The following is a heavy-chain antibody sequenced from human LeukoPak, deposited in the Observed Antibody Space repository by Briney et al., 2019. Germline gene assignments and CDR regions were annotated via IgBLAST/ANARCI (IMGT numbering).Heavy chain of an antibody. CDR1: GLTFRSYW. D-gene: IGHD4-17*01. CDR2: IKRDGSEK. J-gene: IGHJ4*02. V-gene: IGHV3-7*01. Sequence: GGSLRLSCAASGLTFRSYWMSWVRQAPGKGLEWVANIKRDGSEKYYVDSMKGRVTISRDNAGNSLYLQMNSLRVDDTAVYYCARIYEPVYYGDHLRYYFDYWGLGALVTVSS. CDR3: ARIYEPVYYGDHLRYYFDY.